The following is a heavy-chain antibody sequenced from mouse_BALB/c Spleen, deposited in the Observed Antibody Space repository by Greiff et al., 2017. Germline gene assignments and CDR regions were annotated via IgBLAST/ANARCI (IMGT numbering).Heavy chain of an antibody. D-gene: IGHD1-1*01. CDR2: ISYDGSN. CDR3: ARWSSAFAY. J-gene: IGHJ3*01. CDR1: GYSITSGYY. Sequence: EVHLVESGPGLVKPSQSLSLTCSVTGYSITSGYYWNWIRQFPGNKLEWMGYISYDGSNNYNPSLKNRISITRDTSKNQFFLKLNSVTTEDTATYYCARWSSAFAYWGQGTLVTVSA. V-gene: IGHV3-6*02.